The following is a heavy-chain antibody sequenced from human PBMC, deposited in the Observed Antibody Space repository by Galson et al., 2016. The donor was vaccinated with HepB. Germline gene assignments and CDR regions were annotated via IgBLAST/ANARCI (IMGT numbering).Heavy chain of an antibody. Sequence: SLRLSCAASGFTYSSYSMIWVRQAPGKGLEWVSFISGSSSSISYADSVKGRFTVSRDNAQNSLFLQMNSLRAEDTAIYYCASRYSSPFIRGLFDYWGQGTLVTVSS. V-gene: IGHV3-21*01. D-gene: IGHD4-11*01. J-gene: IGHJ4*02. CDR3: ASRYSSPFIRGLFDY. CDR2: ISGSSSSI. CDR1: GFTYSSYS.